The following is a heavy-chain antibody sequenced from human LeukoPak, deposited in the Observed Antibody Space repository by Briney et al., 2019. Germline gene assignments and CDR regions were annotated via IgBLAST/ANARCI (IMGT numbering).Heavy chain of an antibody. V-gene: IGHV3-21*01. CDR3: ARGPEFSSGWYETLNAEYFQH. CDR2: ISSSSSYI. Sequence: GGSLRLSCAASGFTFSSYSMNWVRQAPGKGLEWVSSISSSSSYIYYADSVKGRFTISRDNAKNSLYLQMNSLRAEDTAVYYCARGPEFSSGWYETLNAEYFQHWGQGTLVTVSS. J-gene: IGHJ1*01. CDR1: GFTFSSYS. D-gene: IGHD6-19*01.